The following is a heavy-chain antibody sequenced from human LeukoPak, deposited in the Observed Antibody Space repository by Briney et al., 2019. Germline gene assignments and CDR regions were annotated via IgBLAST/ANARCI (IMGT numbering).Heavy chain of an antibody. CDR2: VIPTLGIA. D-gene: IGHD5-18*01. Sequence: GSSVKLSCNASGGTFSSYAISWVRQAPGQGLEWVGRVIPTLGIANYAQSFQGRVTITADKSTGTAYMQLSSLRSEDTAVYYCAREYGGGYSYGYYYWGQGTLVSVSS. CDR1: GGTFSSYA. V-gene: IGHV1-69*04. CDR3: AREYGGGYSYGYYY. J-gene: IGHJ4*02.